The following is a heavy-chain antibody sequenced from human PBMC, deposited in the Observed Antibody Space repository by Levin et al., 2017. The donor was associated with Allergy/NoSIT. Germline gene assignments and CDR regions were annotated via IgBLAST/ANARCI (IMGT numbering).Heavy chain of an antibody. D-gene: IGHD3-9*01. J-gene: IGHJ4*02. Sequence: GGSLRLSCATSGFTFTNYGFHWVRRAPGKGLEWVALITYDGSDNYYADSVKGRVTISRDNSKNTVYLQMSRLRAEDTAVYYCVRDGRSYDILPGYHTFYDWGQGTLVSVSS. CDR1: GFTFTNYG. CDR3: VRDGRSYDILPGYHTFYD. CDR2: ITYDGSDN. V-gene: IGHV3-33*05.